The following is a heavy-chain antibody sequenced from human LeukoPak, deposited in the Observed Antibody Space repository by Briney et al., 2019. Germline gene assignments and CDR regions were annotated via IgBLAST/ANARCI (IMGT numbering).Heavy chain of an antibody. V-gene: IGHV3-30*01. D-gene: IGHD6-13*01. J-gene: IGHJ4*02. Sequence: SVKGQFTISRDNSKNTLYLQMNSLGAEDTAVYYCARDSSAAGYYFDYWGQGTLVTVSS. CDR3: ARDSSAAGYYFDY.